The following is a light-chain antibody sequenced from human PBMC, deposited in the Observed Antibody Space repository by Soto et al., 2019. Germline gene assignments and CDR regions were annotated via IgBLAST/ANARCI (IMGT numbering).Light chain of an antibody. Sequence: QSALTQPASVSGSPGQSITISCTGTSSDVGGYRYVSWYQQHPGKAPKLMIYEVSNRPSGVSNRFSGSKSGNTASLTISGLQAEDEANYSCSSYTSSTTVIFGGGTKVTVL. CDR2: EVS. J-gene: IGLJ2*01. CDR1: SSDVGGYRY. V-gene: IGLV2-14*01. CDR3: SSYTSSTTVI.